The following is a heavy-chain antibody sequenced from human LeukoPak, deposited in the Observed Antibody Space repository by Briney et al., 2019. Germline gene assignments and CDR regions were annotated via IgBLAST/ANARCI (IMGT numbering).Heavy chain of an antibody. CDR2: IIPIFGTA. CDR1: GATFISYA. V-gene: IGHV1-69*06. J-gene: IGHJ4*02. D-gene: IGHD2-15*01. Sequence: SVKVSCKASGATFISYAMSWVRQAPGQGLEWMGGIIPIFGTANYAQKFQGRVTITADKSTSTAYMEVSSLRSEDTAVYYCAGGRPRGYCSGGSCYHNFDYWSQGTLVTVSS. CDR3: AGGRPRGYCSGGSCYHNFDY.